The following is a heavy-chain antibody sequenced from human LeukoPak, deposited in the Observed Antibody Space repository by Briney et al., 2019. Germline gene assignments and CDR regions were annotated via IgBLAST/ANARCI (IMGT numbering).Heavy chain of an antibody. CDR1: GFTFSSYW. J-gene: IGHJ4*02. CDR2: IKQDGSEK. Sequence: GGSLRLSCAASGFTFSSYWMSWVRQAPGKGLEWVANIKQDGSEKYYVDSMKGRFTISRDNAKNSLYLQMNSLRAEDTAVYFCARALPYSGYDPCFDYWGQGTLVTVSS. D-gene: IGHD5-12*01. CDR3: ARALPYSGYDPCFDY. V-gene: IGHV3-7*01.